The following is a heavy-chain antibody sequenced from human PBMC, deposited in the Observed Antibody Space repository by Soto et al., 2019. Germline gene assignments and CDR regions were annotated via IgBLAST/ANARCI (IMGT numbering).Heavy chain of an antibody. J-gene: IGHJ6*02. CDR3: ARYRYGESSRTSCYGMDV. V-gene: IGHV1-69*01. Sequence: QVQLVQSGAEVKNPGSSVKVSCKSSGGTFSSYAISWVRQAPGQGLEWMGGIIPIFGTAKYAQKFQGRVTITADESTSTAYMELSSLRSEDTAVYYCARYRYGESSRTSCYGMDVWGQGPKATLSS. D-gene: IGHD2-2*01. CDR2: IIPIFGTA. CDR1: GGTFSSYA.